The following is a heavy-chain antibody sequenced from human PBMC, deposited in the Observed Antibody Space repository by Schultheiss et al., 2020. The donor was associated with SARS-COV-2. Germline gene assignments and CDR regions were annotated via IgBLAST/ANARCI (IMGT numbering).Heavy chain of an antibody. CDR3: ASLITMVRGAAPDY. CDR2: TKQDGREK. J-gene: IGHJ4*02. Sequence: GESLKISCAASGFTFSSYWMSWVRQAPGKGLEWVANTKQDGREKYHVDSVKGRFTISRDNAKNSLYLQMNSLRAEDTAVYYCASLITMVRGAAPDYWGQGTLVTVSS. CDR1: GFTFSSYW. D-gene: IGHD3-10*01. V-gene: IGHV3-7*01.